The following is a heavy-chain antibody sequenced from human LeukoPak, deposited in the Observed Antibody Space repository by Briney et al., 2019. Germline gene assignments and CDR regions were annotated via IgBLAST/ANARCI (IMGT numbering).Heavy chain of an antibody. CDR1: GFTFDDYC. CDR2: INWNGGST. J-gene: IGHJ5*02. Sequence: GWSLRLSCAASGFTFDDYCMSWVRQVPGKGREWVAGINWNGGSTGNADSVKGRFTISRDNAKNSLYLQMNSLRADDTAVYYCARDNSMDERGWWFDPWGQGTLVTVSS. CDR3: ARDNSMDERGWWFDP. D-gene: IGHD4-23*01. V-gene: IGHV3-20*04.